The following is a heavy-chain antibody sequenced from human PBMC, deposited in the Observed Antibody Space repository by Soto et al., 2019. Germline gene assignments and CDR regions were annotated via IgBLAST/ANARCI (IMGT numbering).Heavy chain of an antibody. D-gene: IGHD5-18*01. CDR1: GFTFSTYG. V-gene: IGHV3-33*01. Sequence: QVQLVESGGGVVQPGKSLRLSCAASGFTFSTYGMHWVRQAPGKGLEWVAVIWYDGSNKYHGDSLKGRFTISRDNSKNTLYLQITNLSAEDTAVYYCGRDGALGDTAVVDSWGQGTLVTVSS. J-gene: IGHJ4*02. CDR2: IWYDGSNK. CDR3: GRDGALGDTAVVDS.